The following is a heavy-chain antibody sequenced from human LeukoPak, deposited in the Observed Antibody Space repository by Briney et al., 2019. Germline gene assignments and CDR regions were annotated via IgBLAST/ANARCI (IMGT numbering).Heavy chain of an antibody. Sequence: SLKVSCKASGFTFARSAVQWVRQARGQRPEWIGWIVIANGNTNYAQTFQERLTITRDMSTSTAYMELSSLRSEDTAVYYCAAEDDFLTGYYDFDYWGQGTVVTVSS. D-gene: IGHD3-9*01. J-gene: IGHJ4*02. CDR1: GFTFARSA. CDR3: AAEDDFLTGYYDFDY. CDR2: IVIANGNT. V-gene: IGHV1-58*01.